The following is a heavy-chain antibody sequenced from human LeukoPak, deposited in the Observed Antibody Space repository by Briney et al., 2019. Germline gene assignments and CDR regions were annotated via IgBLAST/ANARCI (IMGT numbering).Heavy chain of an antibody. CDR2: INSGGSST. CDR1: GFTLSSYW. CDR3: AREYYYDSSGISTGY. V-gene: IGHV3-74*01. Sequence: PWGSLSLSFSASGFTLSSYWWQWVRQAPGKGLVWVSRINSGGSSTNYADSVKGRFTISRDNAKNTLYLQMNSLRAEDTAVYYCAREYYYDSSGISTGYRGQGTLVNVSS. J-gene: IGHJ4*02. D-gene: IGHD3-22*01.